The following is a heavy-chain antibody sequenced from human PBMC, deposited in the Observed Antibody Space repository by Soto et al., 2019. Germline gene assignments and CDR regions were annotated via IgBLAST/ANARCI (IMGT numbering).Heavy chain of an antibody. J-gene: IGHJ4*02. CDR3: ARLNFLAGTTFDY. CDR2: IYYSGST. D-gene: IGHD1-7*01. Sequence: QVQLQESGPGLVKPSQTLSLTCTVSGGSISSGGYYWSWIRQHPGKGLEWIGYIYYSGSTYYNPSLKSRVTISVDTSKNQFPLKLSSVTAADTAVYYCARLNFLAGTTFDYWGQGTLVTVSS. CDR1: GGSISSGGYY. V-gene: IGHV4-31*03.